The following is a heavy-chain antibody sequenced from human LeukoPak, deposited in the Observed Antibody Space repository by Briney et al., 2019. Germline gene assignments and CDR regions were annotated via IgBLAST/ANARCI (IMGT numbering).Heavy chain of an antibody. V-gene: IGHV3-30*02. D-gene: IGHD2-2*01. CDR2: IRYDGSNK. CDR3: AKNSYSGSPYQLDY. J-gene: IGHJ4*02. Sequence: GGSLRLSCAASGFTFSTYGMHWVRQAPGKGLEWVAFIRYDGSNKYYGDSVKGRFTISRDSSKNTLYLQMNTLSAGDTAVYYCAKNSYSGSPYQLDYWGQGTLVTVSS. CDR1: GFTFSTYG.